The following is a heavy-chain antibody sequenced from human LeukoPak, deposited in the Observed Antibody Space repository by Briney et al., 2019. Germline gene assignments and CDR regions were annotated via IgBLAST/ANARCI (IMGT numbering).Heavy chain of an antibody. V-gene: IGHV4-59*08. CDR1: GGSISSLY. D-gene: IGHD6-6*01. J-gene: IGHJ4*02. CDR3: ARHRAYSSSSPFDY. CDR2: IYYTGST. Sequence: SETLSLTCSVSGGSISSLYWSWIRQPPGEGLEWIGYIYYTGSTNYNPSLKSRVTMFVDMSKNQFSLRLSSVTAADTAVYYCARHRAYSSSSPFDYWGQGTLVTASS.